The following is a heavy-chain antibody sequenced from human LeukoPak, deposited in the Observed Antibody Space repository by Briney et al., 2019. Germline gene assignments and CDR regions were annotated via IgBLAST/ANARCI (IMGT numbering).Heavy chain of an antibody. CDR3: TTETYYDYVWGSYRSIDY. CDR1: GFTFSNAW. CDR2: IKSKTDGGTT. Sequence: PGGSLRLSCAASGFTFSNAWMSWVRQAPGKGLEWVGRIKSKTDGGTTDYAAPVKGRFTISRDDSKNTLYLQMNSLKTEDTAVYYCTTETYYDYVWGSYRSIDYWGQGTLVTVSS. D-gene: IGHD3-16*02. J-gene: IGHJ4*02. V-gene: IGHV3-15*01.